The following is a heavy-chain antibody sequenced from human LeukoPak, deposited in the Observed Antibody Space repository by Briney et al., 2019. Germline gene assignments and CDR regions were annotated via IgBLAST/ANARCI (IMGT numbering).Heavy chain of an antibody. Sequence: GGSLRLSCAASGFTFDDYGMSWVRQAPGKGLEWLSGINWNDGSTGYADSVKGRFTISRDNAKNSLYLQMNSLRAEDTALYYCARDGGYYYDSSGYSVFDYWGQGTLVTVSS. CDR2: INWNDGST. J-gene: IGHJ4*02. D-gene: IGHD3-22*01. V-gene: IGHV3-20*04. CDR3: ARDGGYYYDSSGYSVFDY. CDR1: GFTFDDYG.